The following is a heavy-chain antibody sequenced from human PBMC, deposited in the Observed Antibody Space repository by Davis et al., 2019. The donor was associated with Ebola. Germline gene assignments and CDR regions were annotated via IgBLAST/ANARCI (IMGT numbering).Heavy chain of an antibody. D-gene: IGHD5-24*01. CDR1: GGSISSSSYY. Sequence: PSETLSLTCTVSGGSISSSSYYWGWIRQPPGRGLEWIGSIYYSGSTYSNPSLKSRVTISVDTSKNQFSLKLSSVTAADTAVYYCASRDGYNPRGYFDLWGRGTLVTVSS. CDR2: IYYSGST. V-gene: IGHV4-39*01. CDR3: ASRDGYNPRGYFDL. J-gene: IGHJ2*01.